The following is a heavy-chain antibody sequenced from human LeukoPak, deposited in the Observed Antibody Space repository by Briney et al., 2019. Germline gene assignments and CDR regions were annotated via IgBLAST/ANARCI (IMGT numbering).Heavy chain of an antibody. CDR2: IKQDGNEK. Sequence: PGGSLRLSCAASGFTLSSFWMSWVRQAPGKGLEWVANIKQDGNEKYYADSVKGRFNISRDNAKNSLYLQMNSLRAEDTAVYYCATIKVRANNYDTDGFEYWGQGTLVTVSS. CDR3: ATIKVRANNYDTDGFEY. D-gene: IGHD3-10*01. CDR1: GFTLSSFW. J-gene: IGHJ4*02. V-gene: IGHV3-7*05.